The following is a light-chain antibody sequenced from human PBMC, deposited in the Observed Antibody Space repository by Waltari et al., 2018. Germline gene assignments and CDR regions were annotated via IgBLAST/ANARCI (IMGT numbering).Light chain of an antibody. CDR1: SGSVSSNSH. CDR2: NTN. CDR3: LLFMGGGVYV. Sequence: QPVVTQAPSFSVSPGGPATLTCGLSSGSVSSNSHPTWYQQTPCQAPRTLIYNTNTRLSGVPDRFSGFILGNKAALTITVAQADDESDYYCLLFMGGGVYVFGTGTKVTVL. V-gene: IGLV8-61*01. J-gene: IGLJ1*01.